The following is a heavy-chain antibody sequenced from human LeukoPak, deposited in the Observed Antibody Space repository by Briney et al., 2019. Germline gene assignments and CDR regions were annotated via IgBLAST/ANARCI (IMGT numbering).Heavy chain of an antibody. J-gene: IGHJ5*02. CDR2: IYYSGST. Sequence: SETLSLTCTVSGGSISGYYWSWIRQPPGKGLEWIGYIYYSGSTNYNPSLKSRVTISVDTSKNQFSLKLSSVTAADTAVYYCARVTYYYDSSGRTNWFDPWGQGTLVTVSS. CDR1: GGSISGYY. V-gene: IGHV4-59*01. D-gene: IGHD3-22*01. CDR3: ARVTYYYDSSGRTNWFDP.